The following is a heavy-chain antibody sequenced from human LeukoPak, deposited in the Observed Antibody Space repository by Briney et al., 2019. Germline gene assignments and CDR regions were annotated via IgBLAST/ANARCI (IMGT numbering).Heavy chain of an antibody. Sequence: SETLSLTCAVYGGSFSGYYWSWIRQPPGKGLVWIGEINHSGSTNYNPSLKSRVTISVDTSKSQFSLKLSSVTAADTAVYYCARRRLGGNSQVSYWGQGTLVTVSS. CDR2: INHSGST. J-gene: IGHJ4*02. V-gene: IGHV4-34*01. D-gene: IGHD4-23*01. CDR3: ARRRLGGNSQVSY. CDR1: GGSFSGYY.